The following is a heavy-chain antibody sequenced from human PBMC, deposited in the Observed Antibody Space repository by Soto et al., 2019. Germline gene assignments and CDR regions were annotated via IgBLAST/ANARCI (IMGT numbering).Heavy chain of an antibody. CDR2: INPNSGGT. J-gene: IGHJ6*02. CDR3: ASIPRIAARPNYYYYGMDV. D-gene: IGHD6-6*01. Sequence: GASVKVSCKASGYTFTGYYMRWVRQAPGQGLEWMGWINPNSGGTNYAQKFQGRVTMTRDTAISTAYMELSRLRSDDTAVYYCASIPRIAARPNYYYYGMDVWGQGTTVTVSS. V-gene: IGHV1-2*02. CDR1: GYTFTGYY.